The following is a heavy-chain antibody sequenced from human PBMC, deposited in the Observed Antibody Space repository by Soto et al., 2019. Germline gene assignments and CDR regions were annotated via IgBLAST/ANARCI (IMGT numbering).Heavy chain of an antibody. CDR3: ARQGGLDWFDP. J-gene: IGHJ5*02. V-gene: IGHV4-39*01. Sequence: QLQLQESGPGLVKPSETLSLTCTVSGGSISSSSYYWGWIRQPPGKGLEWIGSIYYSGSTYYNPSLKSRVTISVDTSKNQFSLKLSSVTAADTAVYYCARQGGLDWFDPWGQGTLVTVSS. CDR1: GGSISSSSYY. D-gene: IGHD1-26*01. CDR2: IYYSGST.